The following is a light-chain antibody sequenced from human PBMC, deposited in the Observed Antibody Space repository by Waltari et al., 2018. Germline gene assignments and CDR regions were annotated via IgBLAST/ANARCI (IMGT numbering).Light chain of an antibody. CDR3: QQYYSTPLT. CDR1: QSVLYSSNNKNY. V-gene: IGKV4-1*01. J-gene: IGKJ1*01. CDR2: WAS. Sequence: DIVMTQSPDSVAVSLGERATITCKSRQSVLYSSNNKNYLAWYQQKPGQPPKLLIYWASTRESGVPDRFSGSGSGTDFTLTISSLQAEDVAVYYCQQYYSTPLTFGQGTKVEIK.